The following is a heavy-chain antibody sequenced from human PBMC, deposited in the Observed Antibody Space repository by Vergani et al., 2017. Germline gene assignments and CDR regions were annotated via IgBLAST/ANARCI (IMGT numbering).Heavy chain of an antibody. J-gene: IGHJ4*02. V-gene: IGHV4-61*02. CDR3: AKERTYSSGWYPDY. D-gene: IGHD6-19*01. CDR2: IYTSGST. Sequence: QVQLQESGPGLVKPSQTLSLTCTVSGGSISSGSYYWSWIRQPAGKGLEWIGRIYTSGSTNYNPSLKSRVTISVDTSKNQFSLKLSSVTAADTAVYYCAKERTYSSGWYPDYWGQGTLVTVSS. CDR1: GGSISSGSYY.